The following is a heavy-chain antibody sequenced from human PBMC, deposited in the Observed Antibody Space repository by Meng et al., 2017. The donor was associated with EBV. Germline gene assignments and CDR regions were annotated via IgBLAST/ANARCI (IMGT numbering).Heavy chain of an antibody. CDR1: GYTFTGYG. Sequence: VKLVQAGAEVKKPGASVKCSCKASGYTFTGYGISWVRQAPGQGLEWMGWISAYNGNTNYAQKLQGRVTMTTDTSTSTAYMELRSLRSDDTAVYYCARETSGYDFNWFDPWGQGTLVTVSS. CDR2: ISAYNGNT. J-gene: IGHJ5*02. V-gene: IGHV1-18*01. CDR3: ARETSGYDFNWFDP. D-gene: IGHD5-12*01.